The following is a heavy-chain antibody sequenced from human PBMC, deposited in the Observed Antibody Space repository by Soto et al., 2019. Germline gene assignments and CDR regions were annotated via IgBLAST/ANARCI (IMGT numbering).Heavy chain of an antibody. CDR2: IHSDGSST. CDR3: ASGDRGAFDL. Sequence: EVQLVESGGGLVRPGGSLRLSCAASGFTFSYYWMHWVRQAPGKGLVWVSRIHSDGSSTTYADFVKGRFIISRDSARNTVDLQMNSVRVEGTAVYYCASGDRGAFDLWGQGTVVTVSS. J-gene: IGHJ3*01. V-gene: IGHV3-74*01. CDR1: GFTFSYYW. D-gene: IGHD7-27*01.